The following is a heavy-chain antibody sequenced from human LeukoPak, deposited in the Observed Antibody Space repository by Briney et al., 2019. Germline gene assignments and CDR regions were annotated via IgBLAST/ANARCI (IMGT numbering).Heavy chain of an antibody. D-gene: IGHD2-15*01. V-gene: IGHV4-34*01. CDR3: ARSRLPYYYYYGMDV. CDR2: INNSGST. CDR1: GGSFSGYY. J-gene: IGHJ6*04. Sequence: SETLSLTCAVYGGSFSGYYWSWIRQPPGKGLEWIGEINNSGSTNYNPSLKSRVTISVDTSKSQFSLKLSSVTAADTAVYYCARSRLPYYYYYGMDVWGKGTTVTVSS.